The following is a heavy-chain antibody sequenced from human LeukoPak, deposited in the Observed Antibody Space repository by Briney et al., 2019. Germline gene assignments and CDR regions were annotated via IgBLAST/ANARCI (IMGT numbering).Heavy chain of an antibody. Sequence: SVKVSFKASGGTFSSYAISWVRQAPGQGLEWMGGIIPIFGTANYAQKFQGRVTITADESTSTAYMELSSPRSEDTAVYYCVSGLRFLEWLLSTEEDGVYWGQGTLVTVSS. J-gene: IGHJ4*02. CDR2: IIPIFGTA. V-gene: IGHV1-69*01. CDR1: GGTFSSYA. CDR3: VSGLRFLEWLLSTEEDGVY. D-gene: IGHD3-3*01.